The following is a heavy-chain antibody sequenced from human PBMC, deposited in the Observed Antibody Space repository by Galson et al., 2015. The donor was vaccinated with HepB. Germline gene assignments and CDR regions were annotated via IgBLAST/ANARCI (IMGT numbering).Heavy chain of an antibody. Sequence: SLRLSCAASGFTFSSYAMNWVRQAPGKGLEWVAVLSSHGDNEYYADSVKGRFTISRDNAKNSLYLQMNSLRAEDTAIYYCASRTRFRTGSGPEDYWGQGTLVTVSS. V-gene: IGHV3-30*04. J-gene: IGHJ4*02. CDR1: GFTFSSYA. D-gene: IGHD1/OR15-1a*01. CDR2: LSSHGDNE. CDR3: ASRTRFRTGSGPEDY.